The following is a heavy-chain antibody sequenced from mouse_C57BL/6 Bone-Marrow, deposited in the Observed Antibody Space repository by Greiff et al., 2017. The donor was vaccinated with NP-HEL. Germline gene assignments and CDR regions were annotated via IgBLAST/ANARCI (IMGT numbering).Heavy chain of an antibody. CDR2: IDPSDSET. CDR3: ARRFHGSTRYAMDY. V-gene: IGHV1-52*01. J-gene: IGHJ4*01. CDR1: GYTFTSYW. D-gene: IGHD1-1*01. Sequence: VQLQQPGAELVRPGSSVKLSCKASGYTFTSYWMHWVKQRPIQGLEWIGNIDPSDSETHYNQKFKDKATLTVDKSSSTAYMQLSSLTSEDSAVYYCARRFHGSTRYAMDYWGQGTSVTVSS.